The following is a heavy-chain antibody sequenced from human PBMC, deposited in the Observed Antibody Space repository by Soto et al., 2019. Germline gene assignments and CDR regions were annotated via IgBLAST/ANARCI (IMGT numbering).Heavy chain of an antibody. V-gene: IGHV2-26*01. J-gene: IGHJ5*02. CDR1: GFSLSNAGMG. Sequence: QVTLKESGPVLEKPTETLTLTCTVSGFSLSNAGMGVSWIRQPPGKALEWLAHIFSNDERRFSTSLKNRLSISKDTSNSQVVLIMTNMDPVDTATYYCAQTEDGGRSRTPAGWFDAWGQGTLVTVSS. D-gene: IGHD2-15*01. CDR2: IFSNDER. CDR3: AQTEDGGRSRTPAGWFDA.